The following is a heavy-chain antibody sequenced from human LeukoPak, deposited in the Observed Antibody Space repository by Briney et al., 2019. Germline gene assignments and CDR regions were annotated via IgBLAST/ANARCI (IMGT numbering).Heavy chain of an antibody. D-gene: IGHD7-27*01. J-gene: IGHJ2*01. V-gene: IGHV4-59*01. CDR1: GASISSYY. Sequence: PSETLSLTCTVSGASISSYYWSWIRQPPGKGLEWIGYIYYSGSTNYNPSLKSRVTISVDTSKNQFSLRLSSVTAADTAVYYCARDKLGWYFDLWGRGTLVTVSS. CDR2: IYYSGST. CDR3: ARDKLGWYFDL.